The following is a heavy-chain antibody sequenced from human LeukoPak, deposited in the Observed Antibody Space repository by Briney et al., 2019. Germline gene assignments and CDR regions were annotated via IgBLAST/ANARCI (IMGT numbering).Heavy chain of an antibody. V-gene: IGHV3-66*02. Sequence: PGGSLRLSSAASGFTVRSTYMSWVRPAPRRGLGRGSVIYIGGSTYYADSVKGRFTISRDNSKNTLYLQMNSLRAEDTAVYYCARAPAGDFWSGSHYYYYGMDVWGQGTTVTVSS. CDR3: ARAPAGDFWSGSHYYYYGMDV. CDR2: IYIGGST. D-gene: IGHD3-3*01. J-gene: IGHJ6*02. CDR1: GFTVRSTY.